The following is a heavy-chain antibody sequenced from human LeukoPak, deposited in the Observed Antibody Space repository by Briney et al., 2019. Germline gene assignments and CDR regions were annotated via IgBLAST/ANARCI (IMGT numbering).Heavy chain of an antibody. D-gene: IGHD6-19*01. CDR2: ISGSGGTI. J-gene: IGHJ5*02. CDR1: GFTFSDYY. CDR3: ASSGWYSTPNWFDP. Sequence: GGSLRLSCAASGFTFSDYYMSWMRQAPGKGLEWISHISGSGGTIYYADSVKGRFTISRDNAKNSLYLQMNSLRAEDTAMYYCASSGWYSTPNWFDPWGQGTLVIVSS. V-gene: IGHV3-11*04.